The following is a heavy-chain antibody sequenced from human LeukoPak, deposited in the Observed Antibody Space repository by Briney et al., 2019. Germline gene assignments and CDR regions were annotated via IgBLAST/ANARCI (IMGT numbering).Heavy chain of an antibody. CDR3: ARHVNIVVVPAAILADY. V-gene: IGHV1-18*01. Sequence: ASVKVSCKASGYTFTSYGISWVRQAPGQGLEWMGWISAYNGNTNYAQKLQGRVTMTTDTSTSTAYMELRSLRSDDTAVYYCARHVNIVVVPAAILADYWGQGTLVTVSS. CDR2: ISAYNGNT. D-gene: IGHD2-2*02. J-gene: IGHJ4*02. CDR1: GYTFTSYG.